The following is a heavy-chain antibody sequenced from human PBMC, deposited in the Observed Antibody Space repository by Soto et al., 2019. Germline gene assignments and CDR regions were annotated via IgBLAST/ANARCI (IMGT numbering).Heavy chain of an antibody. J-gene: IGHJ4*02. V-gene: IGHV3-23*01. D-gene: IGHD3-3*01. CDR1: GFTFSSYA. CDR2: ISGSGGST. CDR3: AKGAIFGVVSAHDY. Sequence: QTGGSLRLSCAASGFTFSSYAMSWVRQAPGKGLEWVSAISGSGGSTYYADSVKGRFTISRDNSKNTLYLQMNSLRAEDTAVYYCAKGAIFGVVSAHDYWGQGTLVTVSS.